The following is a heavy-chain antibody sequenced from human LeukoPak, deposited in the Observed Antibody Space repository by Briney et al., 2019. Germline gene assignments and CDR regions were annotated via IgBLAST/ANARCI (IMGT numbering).Heavy chain of an antibody. CDR1: GFTFSSYA. J-gene: IGHJ4*02. Sequence: GGSLRLSCAASGFTFSSYAMSWVRQAPGKGLEWVSAISGSGGSTYYADSVKGRFTISRDNSKNTLCLQMNSLRAEDTAVYYCAKDSDGSGWYAFNYWGQGTLVTVSS. D-gene: IGHD6-19*01. CDR3: AKDSDGSGWYAFNY. CDR2: ISGSGGST. V-gene: IGHV3-23*01.